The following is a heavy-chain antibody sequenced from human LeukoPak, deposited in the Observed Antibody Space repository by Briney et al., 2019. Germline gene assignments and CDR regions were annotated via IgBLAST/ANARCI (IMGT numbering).Heavy chain of an antibody. V-gene: IGHV4-59*01. CDR2: IYYSWTT. CDR3: ARGRGAADYYYYYGMDV. Sequence: SETLSLTCTVSGGSLSSYYWSWIRQPPGKGVERRGYIYYSWTTHYHPSLKRRVTISVDTSNNHFSLKLSSVTAADTAVYYCARGRGAADYYYYYGMDVWGQGTTVTVSS. CDR1: GGSLSSYY. J-gene: IGHJ6*02. D-gene: IGHD6-13*01.